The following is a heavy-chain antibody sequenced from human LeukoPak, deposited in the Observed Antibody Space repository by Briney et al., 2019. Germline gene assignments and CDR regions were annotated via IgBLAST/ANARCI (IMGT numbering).Heavy chain of an antibody. CDR2: IYHSGRT. Sequence: SGTLSLTCAVSGVSISSSNWWSWVRQPPGKGLGWIGDIYHSGRTNYNPSLTSRGTISVDKSNNQFSPELTSGPAAHTDVSYCARDVGARLPGYWGQGTLVTVSS. D-gene: IGHD6-6*01. V-gene: IGHV4-4*02. J-gene: IGHJ4*02. CDR1: GVSISSSNW. CDR3: ARDVGARLPGY.